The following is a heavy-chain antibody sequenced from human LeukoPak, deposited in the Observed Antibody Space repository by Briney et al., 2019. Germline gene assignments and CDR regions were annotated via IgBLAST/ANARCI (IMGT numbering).Heavy chain of an antibody. CDR2: IRSSIYGGTP. D-gene: IGHD1-1*01. CDR3: SREWGNGNDLRPDS. CDR1: GFTFREFA. Sequence: GGSLRLSCTSSGFTFREFAVSWFRQAPGKGLEWIGFIRSSIYGGTPKAAASVKGRFIFSRDDSKGVAYLRMNSLKTDDTAVYYCSREWGNGNDLRPDSWGQGTLVAVSS. J-gene: IGHJ4*02. V-gene: IGHV3-49*03.